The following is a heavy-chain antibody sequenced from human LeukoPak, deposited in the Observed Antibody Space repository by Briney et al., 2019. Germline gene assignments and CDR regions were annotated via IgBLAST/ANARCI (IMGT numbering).Heavy chain of an antibody. CDR3: ARVCGGSYYGVYYYYYMDV. CDR2: IYYSGST. Sequence: SETLSLTCTVSGGSISSYYWGWIRQPPGKGLEWIGSIYYSGSTYYNPSLKSRVTISVDTSKNQFSLKLSSVTAADTAVYYCARVCGGSYYGVYYYYYMDVWGKGTTVTVSS. V-gene: IGHV4-39*07. CDR1: GGSISSYY. J-gene: IGHJ6*03. D-gene: IGHD1-26*01.